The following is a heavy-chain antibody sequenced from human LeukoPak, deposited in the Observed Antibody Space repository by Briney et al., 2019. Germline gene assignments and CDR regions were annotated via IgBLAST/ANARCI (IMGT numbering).Heavy chain of an antibody. CDR2: ISGSGGDT. D-gene: IGHD3-10*01. J-gene: IGHJ6*02. CDR3: AKAVWFGEFDYYFFGLDV. CDR1: GFTFSSYA. V-gene: IGHV3-23*01. Sequence: GGSLRLSCAAFGFTFSSYAMGWVRQAPGKGLEWVSAISGSGGDTYYADSVKGRFTFSRDNSKNTLYLQMNSLRPEDTALYYCAKAVWFGEFDYYFFGLDVWGQGATATVSS.